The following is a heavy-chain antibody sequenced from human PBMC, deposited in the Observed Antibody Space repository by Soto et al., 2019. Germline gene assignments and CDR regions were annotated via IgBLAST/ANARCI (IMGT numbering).Heavy chain of an antibody. Sequence: PGESLKISCKGSGYSFTSYWIGWVRQIPGKGLEWMGIIYPGDSDTRYSPSFQGQVTISADKSISTAYLQWSSLKASDTAMYYCARQGIAARPLFGHYYYGMDVWGQGTTVTVSS. CDR2: IYPGDSDT. J-gene: IGHJ6*02. CDR1: GYSFTSYW. D-gene: IGHD6-6*01. CDR3: ARQGIAARPLFGHYYYGMDV. V-gene: IGHV5-51*01.